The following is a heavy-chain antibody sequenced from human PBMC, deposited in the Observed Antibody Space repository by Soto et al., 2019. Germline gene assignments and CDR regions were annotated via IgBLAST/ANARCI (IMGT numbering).Heavy chain of an antibody. CDR2: ISPSGGNT. CDR3: AKGFVGVCYHCSYHFDS. Sequence: GSLRLSCAASGFTFSSYVMNWVRLAPGKGLEWVSGISPSGGNTYYADSVKGRFTISRDNSKNTLYLQMNSLRAEDTAVYYCAKGFVGVCYHCSYHFDSWGQGALVTVSS. V-gene: IGHV3-23*01. J-gene: IGHJ4*02. D-gene: IGHD2-8*01. CDR1: GFTFSSYV.